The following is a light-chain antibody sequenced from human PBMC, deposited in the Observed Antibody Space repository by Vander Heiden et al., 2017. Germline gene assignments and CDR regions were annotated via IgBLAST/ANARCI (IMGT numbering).Light chain of an antibody. Sequence: SYVLTQPLSVSVAPGKTARIICGGGNIGIKTVHWYQQKPGQAPVVVIYYDSDRPSGIPERFSGSNSGNTATLTISRVEAGDEADYYCQVWDSSSNQQVFGGGTKLTVL. J-gene: IGLJ3*02. V-gene: IGLV3-21*04. CDR2: YDS. CDR1: NIGIKT. CDR3: QVWDSSSNQQV.